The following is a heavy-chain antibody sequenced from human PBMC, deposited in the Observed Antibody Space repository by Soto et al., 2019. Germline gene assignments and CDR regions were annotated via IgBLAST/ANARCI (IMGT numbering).Heavy chain of an antibody. Sequence: ASVKVSCKASGYTFTSYGISLVRQAPRQGLEWMGWISAYNGNTNYAQKLQGRVTMTTDTSTSTAYMELRSLRSDDTAVYYCARAPAGGYCSSTSCDAEYFQHWGQGTLVTVSS. CDR1: GYTFTSYG. V-gene: IGHV1-18*01. CDR2: ISAYNGNT. CDR3: ARAPAGGYCSSTSCDAEYFQH. J-gene: IGHJ1*01. D-gene: IGHD2-2*01.